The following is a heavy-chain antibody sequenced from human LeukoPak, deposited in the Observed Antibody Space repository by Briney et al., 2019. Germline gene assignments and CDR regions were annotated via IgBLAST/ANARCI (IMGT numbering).Heavy chain of an antibody. CDR2: IYYSGST. CDR1: GGSFSGYY. D-gene: IGHD3-22*01. CDR3: ARGNHYYDSSAYLAWESFQH. Sequence: PSETLSLTCAVYGGSFSGYYWGWIRQPPGKGLEWIGSIYYSGSTYYNPSLKSRVTISVDTSKNQFSLKLSSVTAADTAVYYCARGNHYYDSSAYLAWESFQHWGQGTLVTVSS. J-gene: IGHJ1*01. V-gene: IGHV4-34*01.